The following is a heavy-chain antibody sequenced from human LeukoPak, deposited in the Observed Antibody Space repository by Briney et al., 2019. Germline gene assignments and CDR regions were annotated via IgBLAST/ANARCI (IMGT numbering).Heavy chain of an antibody. D-gene: IGHD2-2*01. J-gene: IGHJ4*02. CDR3: ARALDSSSSRYQAFEE. CDR1: GFTFSNYW. Sequence: GGSLRLSCSASGFTFSNYWMRWVRQAPGKGLEWVANIKQDESEKYYVASVKGRFTISRDNAKSSLYLQMNSLRAEDTAVYYCARALDSSSSRYQAFEEWGQGTLVTVSS. V-gene: IGHV3-7*01. CDR2: IKQDESEK.